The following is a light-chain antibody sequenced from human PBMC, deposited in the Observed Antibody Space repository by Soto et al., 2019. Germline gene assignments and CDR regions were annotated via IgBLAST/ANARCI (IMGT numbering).Light chain of an antibody. CDR3: SSYSTSGARV. CDR2: DVS. Sequence: QSALTQPASVSGSPGQSITVSCTGTISDVGGYNYVSWYQQHPGEAPKLMIYDVSNRPSGVSNRFSGSKSGNTASLTISGLQAEDEADYYCSSYSTSGARVFGGGTKLTVL. J-gene: IGLJ3*02. CDR1: ISDVGGYNY. V-gene: IGLV2-14*01.